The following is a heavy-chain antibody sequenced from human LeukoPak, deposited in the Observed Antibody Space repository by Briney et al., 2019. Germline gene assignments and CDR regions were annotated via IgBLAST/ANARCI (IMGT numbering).Heavy chain of an antibody. Sequence: GSLRLSCAASGFTFSSYGMHWVRQAPGKGLEWVSFIRYDGSNEYYADSVRGRFTISRDNSKNTLYLQMNSLRAEDTAVYYCARVGYYDSSGYYRRPSRVYFDYWGQGTLVTVSS. CDR2: IRYDGSNE. V-gene: IGHV3-30*02. D-gene: IGHD3-22*01. CDR3: ARVGYYDSSGYYRRPSRVYFDY. J-gene: IGHJ4*02. CDR1: GFTFSSYG.